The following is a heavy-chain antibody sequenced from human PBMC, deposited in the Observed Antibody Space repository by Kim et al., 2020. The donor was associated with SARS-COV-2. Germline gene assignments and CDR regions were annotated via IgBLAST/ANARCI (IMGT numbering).Heavy chain of an antibody. CDR2: INPNSGGT. CDR3: ARGVSGFNWFDP. V-gene: IGHV1-2*06. CDR1: GYTFTGYY. J-gene: IGHJ5*02. Sequence: ASVKVSCKASGYTFTGYYMHWVRQAPGQGLEWMGRINPNSGGTNYAQKFQGRVTMTRDTSISTAYMELSRLRSDDTAVYYCARGVSGFNWFDPWGQGTLVTVSS. D-gene: IGHD5-12*01.